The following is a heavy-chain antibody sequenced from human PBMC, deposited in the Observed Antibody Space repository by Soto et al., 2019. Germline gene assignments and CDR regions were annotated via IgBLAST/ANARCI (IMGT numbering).Heavy chain of an antibody. Sequence: EVQLVESGGGLVQPGGSLRLSCAASGFTFSSYSMNWVRQAPGKGLEWVSYISSSSSTIYYADSVKGRFTISRDNAKNSLYLQMNSLRDEDTAVYYCARDMPGIAARSIDYWGQGPLVTFSS. J-gene: IGHJ4*02. D-gene: IGHD6-6*01. CDR1: GFTFSSYS. CDR3: ARDMPGIAARSIDY. CDR2: ISSSSSTI. V-gene: IGHV3-48*02.